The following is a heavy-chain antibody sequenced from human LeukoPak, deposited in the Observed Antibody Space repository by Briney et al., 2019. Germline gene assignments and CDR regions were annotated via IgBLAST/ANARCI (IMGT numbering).Heavy chain of an antibody. D-gene: IGHD6-19*01. CDR3: ARDGYSSGWYDY. V-gene: IGHV1-24*01. Sequence: ASVKVSCKVSGYTLTDLSMHWVRQAPGKGLEWMGGFDPEDGETIYAQKFQGRVTMTEDTSTDTAYMELRSLRSDDTAVYYCARDGYSSGWYDYWGQGTLVTVSS. CDR1: GYTLTDLS. CDR2: FDPEDGET. J-gene: IGHJ4*02.